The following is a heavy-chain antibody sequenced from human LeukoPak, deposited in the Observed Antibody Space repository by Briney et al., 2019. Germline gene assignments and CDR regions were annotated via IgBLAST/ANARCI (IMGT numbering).Heavy chain of an antibody. CDR2: IYYSGST. Sequence: PSETLSLTCTVSGGSISSSSYYWGWIRQPPGKGLEWIGSIYYSGSTYYNPSLKSRVTISVDTSKNQFSLKLSSVTAADTAVYYCARHLRRDLSSSWRGGGFDDYWGQGTLVTVSS. CDR3: ARHLRRDLSSSWRGGGFDDY. D-gene: IGHD6-13*01. V-gene: IGHV4-39*01. CDR1: GGSISSSSYY. J-gene: IGHJ4*02.